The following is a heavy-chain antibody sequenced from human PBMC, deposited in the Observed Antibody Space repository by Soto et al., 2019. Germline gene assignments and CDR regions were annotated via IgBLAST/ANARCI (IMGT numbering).Heavy chain of an antibody. V-gene: IGHV3-33*01. CDR3: ARVRKNYYDSSGYYLADPLDV. D-gene: IGHD3-22*01. CDR2: IWYDGSNK. Sequence: GGSLRLSCAASGFTFSSYGMHWVRQAPGKGLERVAVIWYDGSNKYYADSVKGRFTISRDNSKNTLYLKMNSLRAEDTAVYYCARVRKNYYDSSGYYLADPLDVWGQGTTVTVSS. CDR1: GFTFSSYG. J-gene: IGHJ6*02.